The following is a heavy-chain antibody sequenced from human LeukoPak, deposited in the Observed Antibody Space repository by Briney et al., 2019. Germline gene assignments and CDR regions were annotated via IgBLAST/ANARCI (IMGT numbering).Heavy chain of an antibody. Sequence: GGSLRLSCAASGFTFSSYAMSWVRQAPGKGLEWVAFIRYDGSNKHHADSVKGRFTISRDNSKNALYLQMNSLRPGDTAVYYCAKVVHTSSWYSTGHWGQGTLVTVS. J-gene: IGHJ4*02. CDR3: AKVVHTSSWYSTGH. CDR1: GFTFSSYA. D-gene: IGHD6-13*01. CDR2: IRYDGSNK. V-gene: IGHV3-30*02.